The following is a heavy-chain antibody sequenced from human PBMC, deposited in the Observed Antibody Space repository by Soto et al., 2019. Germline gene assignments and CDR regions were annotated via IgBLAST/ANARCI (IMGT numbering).Heavy chain of an antibody. Sequence: KQSQTLSLTCAVYGGSFSGYYWSWIRQPPGKGLEWIGEINHSGSTNYNPSLKSRVTISVETSKNQFSLKLSSVTAEDTAVYYWARFRGSGSYYNGWGQGTLVTVSS. CDR3: ARFRGSGSYYNG. J-gene: IGHJ4*02. CDR1: GGSFSGYY. V-gene: IGHV4-34*01. D-gene: IGHD3-10*01. CDR2: INHSGST.